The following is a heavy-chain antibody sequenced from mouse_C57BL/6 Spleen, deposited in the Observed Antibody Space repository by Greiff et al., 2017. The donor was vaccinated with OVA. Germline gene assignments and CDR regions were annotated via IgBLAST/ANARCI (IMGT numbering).Heavy chain of an antibody. D-gene: IGHD2-14*01. CDR1: GFSLTSYG. J-gene: IGHJ3*01. Sequence: QVQLQQSGPGLVQPSQSLSITCTVSGFSLTSYGVHWVRQPPGKGLEWLGVIWSGGSTDYNAAFISSLSISKDNSKSQVFFKMISLQADDTAIYYCASSMGTTEGFAYWGQGTLVTVSA. CDR3: ASSMGTTEGFAY. CDR2: IWSGGST. V-gene: IGHV2-4*01.